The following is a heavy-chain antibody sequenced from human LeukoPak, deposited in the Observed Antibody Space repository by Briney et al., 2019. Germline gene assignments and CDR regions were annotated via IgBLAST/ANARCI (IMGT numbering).Heavy chain of an antibody. CDR3: ATSGYTPIQIDWYFDL. J-gene: IGHJ2*01. Sequence: LRLSCAASGFTFSSYAMSWIRQPPGKGLEWIGYIYYSGSTYYNPSLKSRVTISVDTSKNQFSLKLSSVTAADTAVYYCATSGYTPIQIDWYFDLWGRGTLVTVSS. D-gene: IGHD5-12*01. V-gene: IGHV4-30-4*08. CDR1: GFTFSSYA. CDR2: IYYSGST.